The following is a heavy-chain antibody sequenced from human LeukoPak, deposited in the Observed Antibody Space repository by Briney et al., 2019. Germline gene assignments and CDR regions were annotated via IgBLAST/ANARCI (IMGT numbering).Heavy chain of an antibody. CDR2: IIPIFGTA. V-gene: IGHV1-69*05. J-gene: IGHJ6*03. CDR3: ARGDCSSTSCYQYYYYYYMDV. CDR1: GGTFSSYA. Sequence: GASVKVSCKASGGTFSSYAISWVRQAPGQGPEWMGGIIPIFGTANYAQKFQGRVTITTDESTSTAYMELSSLRSEDTAVYYCARGDCSSTSCYQYYYYYYMDVWGKGTTVTVSS. D-gene: IGHD2-2*01.